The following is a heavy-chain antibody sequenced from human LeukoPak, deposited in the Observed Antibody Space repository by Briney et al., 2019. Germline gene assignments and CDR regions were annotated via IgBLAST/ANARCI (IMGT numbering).Heavy chain of an antibody. V-gene: IGHV3-43D*03. Sequence: PGGSLRLSCAASGFTFDDYAMHWVRQAPGKGLEWVSLISWDGGSTYYADSVKGRFTISRDNSKNSLYLQMNSLRAEDTALYYCAKSPFPGYSSGLFDYWGQGTLVTVSS. CDR3: AKSPFPGYSSGLFDY. D-gene: IGHD6-19*01. CDR1: GFTFDDYA. CDR2: ISWDGGST. J-gene: IGHJ4*02.